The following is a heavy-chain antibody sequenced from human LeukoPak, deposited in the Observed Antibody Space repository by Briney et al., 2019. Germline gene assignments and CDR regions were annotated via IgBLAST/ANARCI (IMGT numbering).Heavy chain of an antibody. Sequence: PGGSLRLSCAASGFTFSSYWMSWVRQAPGKGLEWVANINQDGSAKDYGGSVEGRFTISRDNAKNSLYLQMNSLTAEDTAVYLCASAPNENYFDFWGQGTLVTVSS. V-gene: IGHV3-7*01. CDR3: ASAPNENYFDF. CDR1: GFTFSSYW. J-gene: IGHJ4*02. CDR2: INQDGSAK.